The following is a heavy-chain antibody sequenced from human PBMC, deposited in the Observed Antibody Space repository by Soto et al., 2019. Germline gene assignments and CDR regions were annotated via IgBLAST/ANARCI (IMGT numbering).Heavy chain of an antibody. J-gene: IGHJ6*02. CDR2: IYPGDSDT. CDR1: GYSFTSYW. CDR3: ARPQWFGELSPLGYYGMDV. D-gene: IGHD3-10*01. V-gene: IGHV5-51*01. Sequence: GESLKISCKGSGYSFTSYWIGWVRQMPGKGLEWMGIIYPGDSDTRYSPSFQGQVTISADKSISTAYLQWSSLKASDTAMYYCARPQWFGELSPLGYYGMDVWGQGTTVTVSS.